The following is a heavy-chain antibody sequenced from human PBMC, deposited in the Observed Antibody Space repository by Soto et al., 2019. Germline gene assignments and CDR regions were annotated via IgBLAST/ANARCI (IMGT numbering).Heavy chain of an antibody. CDR1: GFTFATYT. CDR2: ITGSDGRT. CDR3: AKNAAATIRVGFDY. J-gene: IGHJ4*02. Sequence: EVQLLESGGGLVQPGGSLRLSCAASGFTFATYTMSWVRQTPGKGLAWVSAITGSDGRTYYADSVKGRFTISRDNSKNTLYLQMNSLGAEDTAVYYCAKNAAATIRVGFDYWGQGTLVTVSS. D-gene: IGHD5-12*01. V-gene: IGHV3-23*01.